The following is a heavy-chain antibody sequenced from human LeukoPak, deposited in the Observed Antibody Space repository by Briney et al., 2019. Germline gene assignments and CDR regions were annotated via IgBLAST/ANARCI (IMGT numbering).Heavy chain of an antibody. D-gene: IGHD3-10*01. CDR2: IWYDGSNK. J-gene: IGHJ6*03. CDR3: AKLPYYYGSGSYSHYMDV. CDR1: GFTFSSYG. Sequence: GRSLRLSCAASGFTFSSYGMHWVRQAPGKGLEWVAVIWYDGSNKYYADSVKGRFTISRDNSKNTLYLQMNSLRAEDTAVYYCAKLPYYYGSGSYSHYMDVWGKGTTVTVSS. V-gene: IGHV3-33*06.